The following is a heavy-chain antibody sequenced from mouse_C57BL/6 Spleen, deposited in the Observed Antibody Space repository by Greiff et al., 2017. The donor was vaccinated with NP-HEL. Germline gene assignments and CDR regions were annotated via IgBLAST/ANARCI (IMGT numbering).Heavy chain of an antibody. CDR2: INPSSGYT. Sequence: QVQLQQSGAELARPGASVKMSCKASGYTFTSYTMHWVKQRPGQGLEWIGYINPSSGYTKYNQKFKDKATLTADKSSSTAYMQLSSLTSEDSAVYYCARESLYYSTYWYFDVWGTGTTVTVSS. J-gene: IGHJ1*03. CDR3: ARESLYYSTYWYFDV. D-gene: IGHD2-5*01. V-gene: IGHV1-4*01. CDR1: GYTFTSYT.